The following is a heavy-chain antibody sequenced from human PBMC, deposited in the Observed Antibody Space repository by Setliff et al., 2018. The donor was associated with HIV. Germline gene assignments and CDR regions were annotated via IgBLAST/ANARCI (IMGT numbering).Heavy chain of an antibody. CDR2: INHSGST. Sequence: SQTLSLTCAVYGGSFSGYYWNWIRQPPGKGLEWIGEINHSGSTKFNPSLKSRVTISVDTSKNQFSLKMTSVTAADTAVYYCARSLDSDFLYYFDYWGQGTLVTVSS. CDR1: GGSFSGYY. J-gene: IGHJ4*02. CDR3: ARSLDSDFLYYFDY. D-gene: IGHD3-10*01. V-gene: IGHV4-34*01.